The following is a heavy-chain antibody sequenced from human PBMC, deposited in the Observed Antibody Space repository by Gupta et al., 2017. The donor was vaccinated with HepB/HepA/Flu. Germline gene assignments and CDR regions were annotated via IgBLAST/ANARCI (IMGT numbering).Heavy chain of an antibody. CDR1: DGPFKAYS. J-gene: IGHJ1*01. Sequence: QVRLEQRGAGLWKSSETLSLTCVVHDGPFKAYSCTWNRQSTGKSLEWIGEINHRNTVKSNPSLKSRVTISMDMYKNQFSLEVRSLTAADTAIYVCARSDRDAGLGDLWGQGAPVTVSS. V-gene: IGHV4-34*02. CDR3: ARSDRDAGLGDL. CDR2: INHRNTV. D-gene: IGHD3-16*01.